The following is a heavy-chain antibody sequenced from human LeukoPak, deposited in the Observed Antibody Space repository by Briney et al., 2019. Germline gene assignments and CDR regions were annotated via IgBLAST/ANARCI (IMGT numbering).Heavy chain of an antibody. V-gene: IGHV3-7*01. CDR3: ARDPYQRGYSGYDDAFDI. CDR1: GFTFSSYW. Sequence: GGSLRLSCAASGFTFSSYWMSWVRQAPGKGLEWVANIKQDGSEKYYVDSVKGRFTISRDNAKNSLYLQMNSLRAEDTAVYYCARDPYQRGYSGYDDAFDIWGQGTMVTVSS. CDR2: IKQDGSEK. D-gene: IGHD5-12*01. J-gene: IGHJ3*02.